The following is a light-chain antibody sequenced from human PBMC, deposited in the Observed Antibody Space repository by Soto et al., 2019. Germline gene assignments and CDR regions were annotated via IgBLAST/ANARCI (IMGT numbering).Light chain of an antibody. Sequence: DIQMTQSPSTLYASVGDTVTITCRASQTISGWLACYQQRPGKAPNLLIFDASTLESGFPSRFSGSASGTTFTLTISSLQSDDFATYYCLQYNGYYRTFGQGTKVEIK. V-gene: IGKV1-5*01. J-gene: IGKJ1*01. CDR2: DAS. CDR3: LQYNGYYRT. CDR1: QTISGW.